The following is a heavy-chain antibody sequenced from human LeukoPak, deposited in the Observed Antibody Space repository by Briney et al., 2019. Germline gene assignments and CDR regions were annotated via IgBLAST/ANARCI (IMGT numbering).Heavy chain of an antibody. CDR2: FDPEDGET. Sequence: ASVKVSCKVSGYTLTELSMHWVRQAPGKGLEWMGAFDPEDGETIYAQKFQGRVTMTEDTSTDTAYMELSSLRSEDTAVYYCATPEYYYDSSGYFFDYWGQGTLVTVSS. D-gene: IGHD3-22*01. V-gene: IGHV1-24*01. J-gene: IGHJ4*02. CDR1: GYTLTELS. CDR3: ATPEYYYDSSGYFFDY.